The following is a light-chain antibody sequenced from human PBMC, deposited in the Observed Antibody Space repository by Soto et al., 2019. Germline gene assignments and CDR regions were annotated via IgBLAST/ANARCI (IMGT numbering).Light chain of an antibody. CDR1: QSVSTF. CDR3: QQRSNWPLT. CDR2: DAS. J-gene: IGKJ4*01. Sequence: EIVLTQSPATLSLSPGERATLSCRASQSVSTFLAWYQQKPGQTPRLLIYDASKRATGVPTRFSGSGSGTDFTLTISSLEPEDFAVYYCQQRSNWPLTFGGGTKVEIK. V-gene: IGKV3-11*01.